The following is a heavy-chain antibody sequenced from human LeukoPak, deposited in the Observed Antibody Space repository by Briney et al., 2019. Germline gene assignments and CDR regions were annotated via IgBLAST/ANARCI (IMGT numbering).Heavy chain of an antibody. Sequence: GGSLRLSCVASGFTFSSYAMSWVRQAPGKGLEWVSGISGSGGRTYYAGSVKGRFTISRDNSKNTLYLQMNSLRAEDTAIFYCAKTLSYYDSSGNAFDIWGQGTMVTVSS. CDR1: GFTFSSYA. CDR2: ISGSGGRT. J-gene: IGHJ3*02. D-gene: IGHD3-22*01. CDR3: AKTLSYYDSSGNAFDI. V-gene: IGHV3-23*01.